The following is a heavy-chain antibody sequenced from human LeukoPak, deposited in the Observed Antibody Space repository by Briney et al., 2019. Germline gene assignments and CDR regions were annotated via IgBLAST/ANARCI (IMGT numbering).Heavy chain of an antibody. CDR1: GGSFSGYY. Sequence: PSETLSLTCAVYGGSFSGYYWSWIRQPPGKGLEWIGSIYHSGSTYYNPSLKSRVTISVDTSKNQFSLKLSSVTAADTAVYYCARAYRWLPDYWGQGTLVTVSS. D-gene: IGHD5-24*01. V-gene: IGHV4-34*01. CDR3: ARAYRWLPDY. CDR2: IYHSGST. J-gene: IGHJ4*02.